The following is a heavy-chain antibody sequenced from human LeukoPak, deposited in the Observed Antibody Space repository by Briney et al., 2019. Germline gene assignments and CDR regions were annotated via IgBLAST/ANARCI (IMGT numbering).Heavy chain of an antibody. J-gene: IGHJ3*02. CDR3: ARDRALFRDAFDI. V-gene: IGHV4-59*01. CDR2: INYSGST. Sequence: SETLSLTCVVSSGSISSSYWSWIWKPPGKGLEWIGDINYSGSTNYNPSLKSRVTILLDTSKNQFSLKLSSVTAADTAVYYCARDRALFRDAFDIWGQGTMVTVSS. CDR1: SGSISSSY.